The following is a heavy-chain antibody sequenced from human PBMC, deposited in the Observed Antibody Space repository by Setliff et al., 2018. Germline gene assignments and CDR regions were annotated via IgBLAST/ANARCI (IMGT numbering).Heavy chain of an antibody. D-gene: IGHD2-8*01. CDR2: ISSGGSST. V-gene: IGHV3-11*01. J-gene: IGHJ4*02. CDR1: YY. Sequence: YYWGLIRQPPGKGLEWVSHISSGGSSTYYADSVKGRFTISRDNAKNSLYLQLDSLRPDDTAFYYCARGHCTTISCFLDHWGQGIMVTVSS. CDR3: ARGHCTTISCFLDH.